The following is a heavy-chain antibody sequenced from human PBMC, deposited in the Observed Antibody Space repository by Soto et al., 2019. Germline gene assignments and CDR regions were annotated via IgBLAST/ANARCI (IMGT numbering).Heavy chain of an antibody. CDR1: GYTFTSYG. J-gene: IGHJ4*02. V-gene: IGHV1-18*01. CDR2: ISAYNGNT. Sequence: ASVKVSCKASGYTFTSYGISWVRQAPGQGLEWMGWISAYNGNTNYAQKLQGRVTMTTDTSTSTAYMELRSLRSDDTAVYYCVREQGYDSSGPEDYWGQGTLVTVSS. D-gene: IGHD3-22*01. CDR3: VREQGYDSSGPEDY.